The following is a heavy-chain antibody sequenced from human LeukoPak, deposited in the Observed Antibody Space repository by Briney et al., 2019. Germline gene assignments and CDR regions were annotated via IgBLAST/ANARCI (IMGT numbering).Heavy chain of an antibody. Sequence: GGSLRLSCAASGFIVSGNYMSWVRQAPGKGLEWVSVIYSGGRAYYADSVKGRFTISRDNSKNTLYLQMNSLRAEDTAVYYCAKHRWELLQFALDVWGQGTTVSVSS. CDR3: AKHRWELLQFALDV. D-gene: IGHD1-26*01. CDR2: IYSGGRA. J-gene: IGHJ6*02. CDR1: GFIVSGNY. V-gene: IGHV3-66*04.